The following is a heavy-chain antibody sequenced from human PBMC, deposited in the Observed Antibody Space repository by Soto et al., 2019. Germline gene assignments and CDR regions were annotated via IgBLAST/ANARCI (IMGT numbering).Heavy chain of an antibody. CDR3: ARGGWKLFDY. J-gene: IGHJ4*02. D-gene: IGHD6-19*01. CDR2: IYFTGST. Sequence: QVQLQESGPGLVKPSETLSLTCTVTGGSISSYYWSWIRQPPGKGLEWIGYIYFTGSTNYNPSLNRRVARSVDTSKNRSSLKLSSVTAADTAVYYCARGGWKLFDYWGQGTLVTVSS. V-gene: IGHV4-59*01. CDR1: GGSISSYY.